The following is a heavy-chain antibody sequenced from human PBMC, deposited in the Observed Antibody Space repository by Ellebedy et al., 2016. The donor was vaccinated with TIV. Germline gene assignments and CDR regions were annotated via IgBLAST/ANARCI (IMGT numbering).Heavy chain of an antibody. V-gene: IGHV1-18*01. Sequence: ASVKVSCXASGYTFTSYGISWVRQAPGQGLEWMGWISAYNGNTNYAQKLQGRVTMTTDTSTSTAYMELSSLRSEDTAVYYCASLVVVTPFMDVWGKGTTVTVSS. CDR2: ISAYNGNT. CDR1: GYTFTSYG. CDR3: ASLVVVTPFMDV. D-gene: IGHD4-23*01. J-gene: IGHJ6*03.